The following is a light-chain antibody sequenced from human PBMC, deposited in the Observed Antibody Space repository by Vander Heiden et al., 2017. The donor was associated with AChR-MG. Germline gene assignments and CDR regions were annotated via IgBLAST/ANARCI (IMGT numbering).Light chain of an antibody. CDR3: QSADTSGVI. Sequence: SSELTQPRSMSVSPGQTASITCSEKTLPKQYAYWYQQKPGQAPVLVIYKDTERASGISERFSGSSSGSTVTLTITGVQAEDEADYYCQSADTSGVIFGGGTTLTVL. CDR1: TLPKQY. J-gene: IGLJ2*01. CDR2: KDT. V-gene: IGLV3-25*03.